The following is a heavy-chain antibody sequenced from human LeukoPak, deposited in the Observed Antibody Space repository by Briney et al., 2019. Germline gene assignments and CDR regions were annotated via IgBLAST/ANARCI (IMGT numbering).Heavy chain of an antibody. CDR1: GGSISSYS. D-gene: IGHD3-9*01. CDR2: VYVAGSP. CDR3: ARHAGFGMALYHMDV. V-gene: IGHV4-4*07. J-gene: IGHJ6*03. Sequence: SETLSLTCTVSGGSISSYSWSWIRQPAGKGLEWIGRVYVAGSPDYNPSLKSRVSISLDKSKNIFSLKLSSVTAADTAVFYCARHAGFGMALYHMDVWGKGTTVTVSS.